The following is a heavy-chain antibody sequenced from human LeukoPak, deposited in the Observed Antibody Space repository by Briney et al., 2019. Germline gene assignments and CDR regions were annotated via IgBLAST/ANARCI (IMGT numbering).Heavy chain of an antibody. D-gene: IGHD3-9*01. CDR3: ARHRPHYDILTGLYYFDY. CDR1: GGSISSSSYY. CDR2: IYYSGST. Sequence: KSSETLSLTCTVSGGSISSSSYYWGWIRQPPGKGLEWIGSIYYSGSTYYNPSLKSRVTISVDTSKNQFSLKLSSVTAADTAVYYCARHRPHYDILTGLYYFDYWGQGTLVTVSS. J-gene: IGHJ4*02. V-gene: IGHV4-39*01.